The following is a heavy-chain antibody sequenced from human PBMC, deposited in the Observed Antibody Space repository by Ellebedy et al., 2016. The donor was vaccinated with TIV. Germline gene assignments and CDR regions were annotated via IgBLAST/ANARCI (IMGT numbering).Heavy chain of an antibody. CDR1: GFTFSSYG. CDR2: IWYDGSNK. Sequence: PGGSLRLSCAASGFTFSSYGMHWVRQAPGKGLEWVAVIWYDGSNKYYAESVKGRFTISRDNSKNTLYLQMNSLRAEDTAVYYCARGANYYDSSGYYFGIGYYFDYWGQGTLVTVSS. V-gene: IGHV3-33*01. CDR3: ARGANYYDSSGYYFGIGYYFDY. J-gene: IGHJ4*02. D-gene: IGHD3-22*01.